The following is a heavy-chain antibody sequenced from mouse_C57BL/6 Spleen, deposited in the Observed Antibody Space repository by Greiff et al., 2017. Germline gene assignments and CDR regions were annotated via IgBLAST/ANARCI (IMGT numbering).Heavy chain of an antibody. CDR3: AREYYYGSSWYFDV. CDR1: GYSITSGYY. Sequence: EVKLMESGPGLVKPSQSLSLTCSVTGYSITSGYYWNWIRQFPGNKLEWMGYISYDGSNNYNPSLKNRISITRDTSKNQFFLKLNSVTTEDTATYYCAREYYYGSSWYFDVWGTGTTVTVSS. CDR2: ISYDGSN. D-gene: IGHD1-1*01. J-gene: IGHJ1*03. V-gene: IGHV3-6*01.